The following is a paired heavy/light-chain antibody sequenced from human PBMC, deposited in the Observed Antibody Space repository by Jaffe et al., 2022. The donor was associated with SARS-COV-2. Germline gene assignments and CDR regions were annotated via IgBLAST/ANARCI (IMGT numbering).Light chain of an antibody. CDR1: QSVSSN. V-gene: IGKV3-15*01. Sequence: EIVMTQSPATLSVSPGERATLSCRASQSVSSNLAWYQQKPGQAPRLLIYGASTRATGIPARFSGSGSGTEFTLTISSLQSEDFAVYYCQQYNNWPPEDTFGQGTKLEIK. CDR2: GAS. J-gene: IGKJ2*01. CDR3: QQYNNWPPEDT.
Heavy chain of an antibody. J-gene: IGHJ3*02. V-gene: IGHV1-18*01. CDR3: ARDDGDSSGYYYALGAFDI. CDR2: ISAYNGNT. D-gene: IGHD3-22*01. CDR1: GYTFTSYG. Sequence: QVQLVQSGAEVKKPGASVKVSCKASGYTFTSYGISWVRQAPGQGLEWMGWISAYNGNTNYAQKLQGRVTMTTDTSTSTAYMELRSLRSDDTAVYYCARDDGDSSGYYYALGAFDIWGQGTMVTVSS.